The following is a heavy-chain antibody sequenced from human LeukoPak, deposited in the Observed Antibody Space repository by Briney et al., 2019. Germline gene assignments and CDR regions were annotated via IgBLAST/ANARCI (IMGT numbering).Heavy chain of an antibody. J-gene: IGHJ4*02. Sequence: SETLSLTCTVSGGSISSSSYYWGWIRQPPGKGLEWIGSIYYSGSTYHNPSLKSRVTISLDTSKNQSSLKLSSVTAADTAVYYCVGYSSGWFDYWGQGTLVTVSS. D-gene: IGHD6-19*01. CDR2: IYYSGST. CDR1: GGSISSSSYY. CDR3: VGYSSGWFDY. V-gene: IGHV4-39*01.